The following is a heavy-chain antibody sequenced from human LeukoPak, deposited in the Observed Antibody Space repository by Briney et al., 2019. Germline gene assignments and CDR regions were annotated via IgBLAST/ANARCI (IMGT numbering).Heavy chain of an antibody. CDR1: GDSVSSNIAA. CDR3: AREVGWSSTLRVYWYFDL. V-gene: IGHV6-1*01. J-gene: IGHJ2*01. Sequence: SQTLSLTCAISGDSVSSNIAAWNWIRQSPSRGLEWLGRTYYRSKWYNDYAVSVKSRITINPDTSKSQFSLQLNSVTPEDTAVYYCAREVGWSSTLRVYWYFDLWGRGTLVTVSS. CDR2: TYYRSKWYN. D-gene: IGHD6-13*01.